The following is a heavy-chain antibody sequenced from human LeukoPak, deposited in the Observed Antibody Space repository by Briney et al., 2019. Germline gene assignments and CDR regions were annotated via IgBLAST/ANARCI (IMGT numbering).Heavy chain of an antibody. CDR1: GFIFSNYE. V-gene: IGHV3-48*03. CDR3: AKRGSSGWYVPAGIDY. J-gene: IGHJ4*02. CDR2: ISSSGRNI. D-gene: IGHD6-19*01. Sequence: PGGSLRLSCAASGFIFSNYEFNWVRQAPGKGLEWVSYISSSGRNIYYADSVKGRFTISRDNSNNTQYLQMNSLRAEDTAVYYCAKRGSSGWYVPAGIDYWGQGTLVTVSS.